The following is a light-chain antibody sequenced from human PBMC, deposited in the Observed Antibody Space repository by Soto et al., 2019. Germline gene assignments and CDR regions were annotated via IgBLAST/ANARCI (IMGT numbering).Light chain of an antibody. V-gene: IGKV3-20*01. CDR2: GAS. CDR1: QSISSNY. J-gene: IGKJ1*01. CDR3: QQYGSSRWT. Sequence: EIVLTQSPGTLSLSPGERATLSCRASQSISSNYLAWYQQKPGQAPRLLIYGASSRATDIPDRFSGSGSGTDFNITISRLEPEDFAVYYCQQYGSSRWTFGQGTKVEIQ.